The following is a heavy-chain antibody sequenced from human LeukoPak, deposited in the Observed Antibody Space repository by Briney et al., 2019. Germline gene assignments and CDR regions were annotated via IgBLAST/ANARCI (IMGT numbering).Heavy chain of an antibody. Sequence: ASVTVSCKASGYTFTSYGISWVRQAPGQRLEWMGWINAGNGNTKYSQKFQGRVTITRDTSASTAYMELSSLRSEDTAVYYCARHRVGATPFDYWGQGTLVTVSS. CDR3: ARHRVGATPFDY. V-gene: IGHV1-3*01. CDR1: GYTFTSYG. D-gene: IGHD1-26*01. J-gene: IGHJ4*02. CDR2: INAGNGNT.